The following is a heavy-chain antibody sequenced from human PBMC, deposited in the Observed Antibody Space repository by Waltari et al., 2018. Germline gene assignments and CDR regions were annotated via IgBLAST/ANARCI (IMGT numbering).Heavy chain of an antibody. D-gene: IGHD6-19*01. CDR1: GFSFSSWY. Sequence: DVLLVESGGDLVQPGGSLRLSCAASGFSFSSWYMSWFRQAPGKGLEWVANMNQDGREKNYVDSVKGRFTISRDNAKNSLSLQMNSLRVEDTAVYYCARAPKRTSSEVDYWGQGTLVTVSS. CDR3: ARAPKRTSSEVDY. V-gene: IGHV3-7*01. CDR2: MNQDGREK. J-gene: IGHJ4*02.